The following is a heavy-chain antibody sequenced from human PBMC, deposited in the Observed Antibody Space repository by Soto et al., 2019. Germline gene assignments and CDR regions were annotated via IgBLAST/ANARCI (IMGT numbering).Heavy chain of an antibody. D-gene: IGHD6-19*01. CDR3: GGGAGGFGGYSSGGGGPYVDV. V-gene: IGHV1-2*02. Sequence: QVQLVQSGAEVKKPGASVKVSCKASGYTFTGHYMQWVRQAPGQGLEWMGWINPNSGDTNYAQKLQGRVTKTRETSISTVYMERSRVRADDTALFCWGGGAGGFGGYSSGGGGPYVDVWGQGTTVTVSS. J-gene: IGHJ6*02. CDR2: INPNSGDT. CDR1: GYTFTGHY.